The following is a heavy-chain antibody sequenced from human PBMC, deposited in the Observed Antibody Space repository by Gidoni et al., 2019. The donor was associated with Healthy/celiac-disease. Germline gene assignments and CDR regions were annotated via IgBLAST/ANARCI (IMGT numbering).Heavy chain of an antibody. Sequence: QVQLVQSGSAVKKPGASVKDSCKASGYTFTSYDINWVRQATGQGLGWLGWMNPNSGNTGYATKFQGRVPMTRTTSISTAYMALSSLRSEATAVYYCASGPPSGSYYYYYYGMDVWGQGTTVTVSS. CDR3: ASGPPSGSYYYYYYGMDV. V-gene: IGHV1-8*01. D-gene: IGHD1-26*01. CDR1: GYTFTSYD. CDR2: MNPNSGNT. J-gene: IGHJ6*02.